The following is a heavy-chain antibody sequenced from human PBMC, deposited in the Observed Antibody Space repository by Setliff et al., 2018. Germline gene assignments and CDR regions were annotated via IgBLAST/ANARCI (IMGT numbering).Heavy chain of an antibody. CDR1: GFTFSTYE. D-gene: IGHD3-22*01. V-gene: IGHV3-48*03. CDR3: AKYYSDNSGPRGAFDY. J-gene: IGHJ4*02. CDR2: ISSSGSTI. Sequence: PGGSLRLSCAASGFTFSTYEMNWVRQAPGKGLEWVSYISSSGSTIYYVDSVKGRFTISRDNAKNSLYLQMNSLRAEDTAVYYCAKYYSDNSGPRGAFDYWGQGTLVTVSS.